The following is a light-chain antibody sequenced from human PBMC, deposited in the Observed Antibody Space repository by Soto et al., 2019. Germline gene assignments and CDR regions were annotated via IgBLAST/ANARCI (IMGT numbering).Light chain of an antibody. CDR2: DVS. J-gene: IGLJ2*01. Sequence: QSVLTQPASVSGSPGQSITISCTGTSSDVGTYNRVSWYQQHPGQAPRLMIYDVSNRPSGVSNRFSGSKSSNTASLTISGLQAEDEANYYCSSQADRSTLIFGGGTQLTVL. V-gene: IGLV2-14*03. CDR1: SSDVGTYNR. CDR3: SSQADRSTLI.